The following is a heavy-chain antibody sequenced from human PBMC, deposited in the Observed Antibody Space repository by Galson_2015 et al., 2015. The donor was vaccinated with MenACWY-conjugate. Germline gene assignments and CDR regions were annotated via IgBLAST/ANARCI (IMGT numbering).Heavy chain of an antibody. Sequence: SLRLSCAASGFNFNIYWMTWVRQAPGKGLEWVANIKPDGSEKYSVDSVKGRFTISRDNTKNSLYLQMNSLRAEDTAVYYCARDRGFDYWGQGTLVTVSS. CDR3: ARDRGFDY. CDR1: GFNFNIYW. J-gene: IGHJ4*02. CDR2: IKPDGSEK. V-gene: IGHV3-7*03.